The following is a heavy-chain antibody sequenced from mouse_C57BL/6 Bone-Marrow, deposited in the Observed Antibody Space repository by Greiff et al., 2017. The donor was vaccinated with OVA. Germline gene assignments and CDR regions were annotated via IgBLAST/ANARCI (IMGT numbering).Heavy chain of an antibody. CDR1: GYSFTGYY. D-gene: IGHD2-4*01. CDR3: ARERGLRRALAWFAY. J-gene: IGHJ3*01. Sequence: DVQLQESGPELVKPGASVKISCKASGYSFTGYYMHWVKQSHGNILDWIGYIYPYNGVSSYNQKFKGKATLTVDKSSSTAYMELRSLTSEDSAVYYCARERGLRRALAWFAYWGQGTLVTVSA. V-gene: IGHV1-31*01. CDR2: IYPYNGVS.